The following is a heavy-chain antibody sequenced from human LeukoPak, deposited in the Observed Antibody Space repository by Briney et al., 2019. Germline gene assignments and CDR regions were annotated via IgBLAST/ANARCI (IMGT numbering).Heavy chain of an antibody. CDR2: ISPSAYST. CDR3: ARGKRRFDI. V-gene: IGHV3-11*01. J-gene: IGHJ4*02. CDR1: GFTFSDHY. Sequence: KPGGSLRLSCAASGFTFSDHYMTWLRQSPGKGLEWLSYISPSAYSTYYADSVKGRFSISRDNAKNSLYLQMNSLRVEDTAIYYCARGKRRFDIWGQGTLVTVSS.